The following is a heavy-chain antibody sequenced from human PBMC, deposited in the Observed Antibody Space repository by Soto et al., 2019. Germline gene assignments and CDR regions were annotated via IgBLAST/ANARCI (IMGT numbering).Heavy chain of an antibody. V-gene: IGHV4-30-2*01. J-gene: IGHJ4*02. CDR3: ARDNRSGNYFEY. Sequence: PSETLSLTCAVSGDSISSGGYSWNWIRQAPGKGLEWIGYIYQSGGTSYNPSLKSRVTISVDRSKNQFSLKLNSVTAADTAVYYCARDNRSGNYFEYWGQGTPVTVSS. CDR2: IYQSGGT. CDR1: GDSISSGGYS. D-gene: IGHD3-3*01.